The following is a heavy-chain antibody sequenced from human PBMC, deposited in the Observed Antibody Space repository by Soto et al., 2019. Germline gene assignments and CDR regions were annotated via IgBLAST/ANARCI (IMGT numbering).Heavy chain of an antibody. CDR2: ISYDGSNK. CDR3: ARDGADIVLVPAAPGQYYYYGMDD. CDR1: GFTFSSYA. J-gene: IGHJ6*02. Sequence: PGGSLRLSCAASGFTFSSYAMHWVRQAPGKGLEWVAVISYDGSNKYYADSVKGRFTISRDNSKNTLYLQMNSLRAEDTAVYYCARDGADIVLVPAAPGQYYYYGMDDWGQGTTVTVSS. D-gene: IGHD2-2*01. V-gene: IGHV3-30-3*01.